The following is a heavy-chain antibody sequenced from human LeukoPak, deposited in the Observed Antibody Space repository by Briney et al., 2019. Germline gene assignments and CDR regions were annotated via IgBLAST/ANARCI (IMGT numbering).Heavy chain of an antibody. CDR1: GFTFSSYS. CDR3: ARGAGGMIVVVPDY. V-gene: IGHV3-48*04. J-gene: IGHJ4*02. D-gene: IGHD3-22*01. Sequence: GGSLRLSCAASGFTFSSYSMNWVRQAPGKGLERVSYISSSSSTIYYADSVKGRFTISRDNAKNSLYLQMNSLRAEDTAVYYCARGAGGMIVVVPDYWGQGTLVTVSS. CDR2: ISSSSSTI.